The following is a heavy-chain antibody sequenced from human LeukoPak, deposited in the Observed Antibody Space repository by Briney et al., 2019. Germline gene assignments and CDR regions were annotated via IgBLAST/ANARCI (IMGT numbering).Heavy chain of an antibody. CDR2: ISWNSGSI. CDR1: GFTFDDYA. D-gene: IGHD2-2*02. Sequence: GGSLRLSCAAPGFTFDDYAMHWVRQAPGKGLEWVSGISWNSGSIGYADSVKGRFTISRDNAKNSLYLQMNSLRAEDTALYYCAKGYCSSTSCYTAGWFDPWGQGTLVTVSS. J-gene: IGHJ5*02. V-gene: IGHV3-9*01. CDR3: AKGYCSSTSCYTAGWFDP.